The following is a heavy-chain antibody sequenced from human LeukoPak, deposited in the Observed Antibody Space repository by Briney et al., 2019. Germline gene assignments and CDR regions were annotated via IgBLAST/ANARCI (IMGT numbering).Heavy chain of an antibody. D-gene: IGHD3-16*01. CDR1: GFTFSRFR. CDR2: INQDGSEI. CDR3: ASSWGSAIDF. V-gene: IGHV3-7*01. J-gene: IGHJ4*02. Sequence: GGSLRLSCATSGFTFSRFRMSWVRQPPGKGLEWVANINQDGSEIYYVDSVKGRFTVSTDNAKNSLYLQMTSLRAEDTAVYYCASSWGSAIDFWGQGTLVTVSS.